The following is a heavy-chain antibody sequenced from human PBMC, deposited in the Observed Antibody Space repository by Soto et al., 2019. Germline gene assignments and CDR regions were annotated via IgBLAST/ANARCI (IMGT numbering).Heavy chain of an antibody. CDR2: IDPSDSYT. D-gene: IGHD3-22*01. Sequence: GESLKISCKGSGYSFTSYWISWVRQMPGKGLEWMGRIDPSDSYTNYSPSFQGHVTISADKSISTAYLQWSSLKASDTAMYYCARQSDSSGYYYYYGMDVWGQGTTVTVPS. J-gene: IGHJ6*02. V-gene: IGHV5-10-1*01. CDR1: GYSFTSYW. CDR3: ARQSDSSGYYYYYGMDV.